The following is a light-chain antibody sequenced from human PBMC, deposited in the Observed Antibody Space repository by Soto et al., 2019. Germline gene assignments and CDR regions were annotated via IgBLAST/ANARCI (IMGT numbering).Light chain of an antibody. V-gene: IGKV4-1*01. Sequence: DILMTQSPDSLAVSLGERATINCKSSQSVLYSSNNKNYLAWYQQKPGQPPKLLIYWASTRESGVPDRFSGSGSATDFTLTISSLQAEDVAVYYCQQYYSTTWTFGQGTKVDIK. CDR3: QQYYSTTWT. CDR1: QSVLYSSNNKNY. CDR2: WAS. J-gene: IGKJ1*01.